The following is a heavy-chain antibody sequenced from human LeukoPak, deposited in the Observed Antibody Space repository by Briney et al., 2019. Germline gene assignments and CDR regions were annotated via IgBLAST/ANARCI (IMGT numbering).Heavy chain of an antibody. CDR3: TTEDYYYDSSGYYNFDY. CDR1: GFTFSKAW. V-gene: IGHV3-15*01. D-gene: IGHD3-22*01. J-gene: IGHJ4*02. Sequence: GGSLRLSCAASGFTFSKAWMDWVRQAPGKGLEWVGRIKSKTDRGTTVYAAPVKGRFTISRDDSRNTLYLQMNSLKTEDTAVYYCTTEDYYYDSSGYYNFDYWGLGTLVTVSS. CDR2: IKSKTDRGTT.